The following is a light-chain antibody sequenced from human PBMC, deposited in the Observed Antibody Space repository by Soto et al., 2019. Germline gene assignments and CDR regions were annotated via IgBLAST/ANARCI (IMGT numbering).Light chain of an antibody. J-gene: IGKJ1*01. CDR1: QSIFYISNNKNY. V-gene: IGKV4-1*01. Sequence: DIVMTQSPNSLAVSLGERAAINCRSVQSIFYISNNKNYLAWYQQKPGQPPKLLIYWASTRASGVPDRFIGSGSGRDFTLTISSLQAEDVAVYYCQQYFSTRTFGQGTMVDVK. CDR2: WAS. CDR3: QQYFSTRT.